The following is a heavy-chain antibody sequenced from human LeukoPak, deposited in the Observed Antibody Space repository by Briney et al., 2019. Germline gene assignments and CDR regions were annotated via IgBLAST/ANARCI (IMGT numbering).Heavy chain of an antibody. CDR3: ASGGYYYDSSGCFDY. D-gene: IGHD3-22*01. V-gene: IGHV3-23*01. Sequence: GGSLRLSCAASGFSFSSYAMNWVRQAPGKGLEWVSAISGSGGSTYYADSVKGRFTISRDNSKNTLYLQMNSLRAEDTAVYYCASGGYYYDSSGCFDYWGQGTLVTVSS. CDR1: GFSFSSYA. CDR2: ISGSGGST. J-gene: IGHJ4*02.